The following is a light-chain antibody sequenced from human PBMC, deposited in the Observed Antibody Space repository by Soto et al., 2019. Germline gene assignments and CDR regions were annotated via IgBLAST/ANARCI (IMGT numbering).Light chain of an antibody. Sequence: VVTQDPSLTVSPGGTVTLTCGSSSGAVTRGHFPYWFQQKPGQAPMTLIYDTASKHSWTPARFSGSLLGGKAALTLAGAQTDDEADYYCLLSYSGTNGVFGGGTQPTVL. CDR2: DTA. CDR3: LLSYSGTNGV. CDR1: SGAVTRGHF. J-gene: IGLJ3*02. V-gene: IGLV7-46*01.